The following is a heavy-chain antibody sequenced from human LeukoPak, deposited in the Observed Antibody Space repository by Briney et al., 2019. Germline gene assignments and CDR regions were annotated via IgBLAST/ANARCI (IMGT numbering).Heavy chain of an antibody. J-gene: IGHJ5*02. V-gene: IGHV4-4*02. CDR2: MHHSGRT. Sequence: GSLRLSCAASGFTFSSYGMHWVRQPPGKGLEWIGEMHHSGRTNYNPSLKSRITISVDKSKNQVFLRLNSVAAADTALYYCARAQEGCSRASCYLEPWGQGTLVTVSS. CDR3: ARAQEGCSRASCYLEP. CDR1: GFTFSSYG. D-gene: IGHD2-2*01.